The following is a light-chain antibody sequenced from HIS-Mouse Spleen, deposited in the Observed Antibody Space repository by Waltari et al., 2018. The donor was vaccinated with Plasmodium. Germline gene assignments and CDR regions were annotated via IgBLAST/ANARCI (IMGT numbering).Light chain of an antibody. J-gene: IGKJ3*01. Sequence: EIVMTPSPATMPVAPGGRATLPCRAMQSVSSNLAWYQQKPGQAPRLLIYGASTRATGIPARFSGSGSGTEFTLTISSLQSEDFAVYYCQQYNNWSFTFGPGTKVDIK. CDR3: QQYNNWSFT. V-gene: IGKV3-15*01. CDR2: GAS. CDR1: QSVSSN.